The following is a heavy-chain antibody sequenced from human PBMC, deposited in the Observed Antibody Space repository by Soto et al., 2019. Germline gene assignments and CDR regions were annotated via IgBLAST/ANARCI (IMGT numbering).Heavy chain of an antibody. Sequence: RGESLKISCXGSGYSFTNYWISWVRQMPGKGLEWMGRIDPSDSYTSYSPSFQGHVTISADKSINTAYLQWSSLKASDTAMYYCARFRTTVCGMDVWGQGTTVTVSS. V-gene: IGHV5-10-1*01. CDR1: GYSFTNYW. J-gene: IGHJ6*02. D-gene: IGHD4-17*01. CDR2: IDPSDSYT. CDR3: ARFRTTVCGMDV.